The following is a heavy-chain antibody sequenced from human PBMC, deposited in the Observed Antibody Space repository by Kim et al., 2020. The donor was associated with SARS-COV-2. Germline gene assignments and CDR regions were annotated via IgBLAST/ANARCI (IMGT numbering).Heavy chain of an antibody. Sequence: SETLSLTCTVSGGSITSYSYYWGWHRQPPGQGLEWIGNIYDSRSSYSNPSLNSRVTISVDTSKNQFSLTLTSVTAADTAVYYCARNAGGKQWLVLGVRGFDSWGQGTLVTVSS. J-gene: IGHJ5*01. D-gene: IGHD6-19*01. V-gene: IGHV4-39*01. CDR1: GGSITSYSYY. CDR2: IYDSRSS. CDR3: ARNAGGKQWLVLGVRGFDS.